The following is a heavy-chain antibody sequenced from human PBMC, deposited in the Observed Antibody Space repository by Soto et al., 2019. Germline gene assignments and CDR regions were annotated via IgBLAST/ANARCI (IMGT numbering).Heavy chain of an antibody. CDR1: GFTFSSYS. V-gene: IGHV3-21*01. CDR2: ISSSSSYI. D-gene: IGHD2-15*01. J-gene: IGHJ6*03. CDR3: AITPGVVAAPYSYYMDV. Sequence: PGGSLRLSCAASGFTFSSYSMNWVRQAPGKGLEWVSSISSSSSYIYYADSVKGRFTISRDNAKNSLYLQMNSLRAEDTAVYYCAITPGVVAAPYSYYMDVWGKGTTVTVSS.